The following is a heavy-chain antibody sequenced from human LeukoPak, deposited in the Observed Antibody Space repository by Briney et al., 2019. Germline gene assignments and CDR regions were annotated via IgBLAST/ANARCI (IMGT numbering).Heavy chain of an antibody. D-gene: IGHD6-13*01. Sequence: GASVKVSCKASGYTFTGYYMHWVRQAPGQGLEWMGWINPNSGGTNYAQKFQGRVTMTRDTSISTAYMELSRLRSDDTAVYYCXXXXXXWYGMAIDYWGQGTLVTVSS. J-gene: IGHJ4*02. V-gene: IGHV1-2*02. CDR2: INPNSGGT. CDR1: GYTFTGYY. CDR3: XXXXXXWYGMAIDY.